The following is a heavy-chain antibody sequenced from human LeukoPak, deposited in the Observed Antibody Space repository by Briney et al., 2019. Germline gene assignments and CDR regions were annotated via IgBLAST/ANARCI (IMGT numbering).Heavy chain of an antibody. CDR3: ARPIQDSGIFRGLVY. J-gene: IGHJ4*02. CDR2: ISSNGATT. CDR1: GFSFSNYA. Sequence: GGSLRLSRAASGFSFSNYAMHSVRQAPGKGLEFVSAISSNGATTYYANSVKGRFTISRDSSKSTLFLQIGSLTTEDMAVYYCARPIQDSGIFRGLVYWGQGILVTVSS. D-gene: IGHD3-10*01. V-gene: IGHV3-64*01.